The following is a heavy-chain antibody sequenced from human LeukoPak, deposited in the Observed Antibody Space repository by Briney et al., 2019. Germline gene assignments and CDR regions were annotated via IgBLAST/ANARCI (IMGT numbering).Heavy chain of an antibody. Sequence: GGSLRLSCAASGFTFSSYAMNWVRQAPGKGLEWVSAISGSGGSTYYADSVKGRFTISRDNSRNTLYLQMNGLRAEDTAVYYCAKKRSAATGTFYFDYWGQGTLVTVSS. CDR1: GFTFSSYA. CDR2: ISGSGGST. CDR3: AKKRSAATGTFYFDY. D-gene: IGHD6-13*01. J-gene: IGHJ4*02. V-gene: IGHV3-23*01.